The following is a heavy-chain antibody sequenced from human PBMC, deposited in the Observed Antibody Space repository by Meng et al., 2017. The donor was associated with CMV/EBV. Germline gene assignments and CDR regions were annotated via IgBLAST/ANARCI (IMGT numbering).Heavy chain of an antibody. CDR1: GLTFSSYS. Sequence: GESLKISCAASGLTFSSYSMNWVRQAPGKGLEWVSSISSSSSYIYYADSVKGRFTISRDNAKNSLYLQMNSLRAEDTAVYYCSSNSIVVVPAAIPDDAFDIWGQGTMVTVSS. J-gene: IGHJ3*02. CDR3: SSNSIVVVPAAIPDDAFDI. V-gene: IGHV3-21*03. D-gene: IGHD2-2*02. CDR2: ISSSSSYI.